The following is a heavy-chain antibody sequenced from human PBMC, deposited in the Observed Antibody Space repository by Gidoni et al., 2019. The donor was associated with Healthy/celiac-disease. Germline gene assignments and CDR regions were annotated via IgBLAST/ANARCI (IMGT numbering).Heavy chain of an antibody. CDR2: ISYDGSNK. CDR3: AKDSAIIVVVAHFDY. Sequence: QVQLVESGGGVVQPGRSLRLSCAASGFTFSSYGMHWVRQAPGKGLEWVAVISYDGSNKYYADSVKGRFTISRDNSKNTLYLQMNSLRAEDTAVYYCAKDSAIIVVVAHFDYWGQGTLVTVSS. D-gene: IGHD3-22*01. V-gene: IGHV3-30*18. CDR1: GFTFSSYG. J-gene: IGHJ4*02.